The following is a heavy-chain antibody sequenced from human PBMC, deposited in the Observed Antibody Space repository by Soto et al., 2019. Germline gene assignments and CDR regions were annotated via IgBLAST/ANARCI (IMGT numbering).Heavy chain of an antibody. CDR1: GFTFSSYA. CDR3: AKDLRASYPTYYMDV. Sequence: GGSLRLSCAASGFTFSSYAMSWVRQAPGKGLEWVSAISGSGGSTYYAGSVKGRFTISRDNSKNTLYLQMNSLRAEDTAVYYCAKDLRASYPTYYMDVWGKGTTVTVSS. CDR2: ISGSGGST. J-gene: IGHJ6*03. V-gene: IGHV3-23*01.